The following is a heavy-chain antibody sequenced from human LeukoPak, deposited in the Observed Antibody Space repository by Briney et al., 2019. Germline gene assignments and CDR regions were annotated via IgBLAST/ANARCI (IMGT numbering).Heavy chain of an antibody. Sequence: PGGSLRLSCAASGFTFTNAWMNWVRQAPGKGLEYVSAISSNGGSTYYADSVKGRFTISRDNSKNTLYLQMSSLRAEDTAVYYCVKTPLRFLEWPPPYYFDYWGQGTLVTVSS. CDR3: VKTPLRFLEWPPPYYFDY. CDR2: ISSNGGST. CDR1: GFTFTNAW. J-gene: IGHJ4*02. V-gene: IGHV3-64D*06. D-gene: IGHD3-3*01.